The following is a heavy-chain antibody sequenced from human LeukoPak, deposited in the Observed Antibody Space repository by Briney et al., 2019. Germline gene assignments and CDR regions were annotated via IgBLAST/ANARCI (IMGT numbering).Heavy chain of an antibody. CDR2: INHSGST. V-gene: IGHV4-34*01. J-gene: IGHJ4*02. CDR1: GGSFSGYY. D-gene: IGHD4-23*01. CDR3: ARDRYGGNSGEFDY. Sequence: SETLSLTCAVYGGSFSGYYWSWIRQSPGKGLEWIGEINHSGSTNYNPSLKSRVTILVDTSKNQFSLKVSSVTAADTAVYYCARDRYGGNSGEFDYWGQGTLVTVSS.